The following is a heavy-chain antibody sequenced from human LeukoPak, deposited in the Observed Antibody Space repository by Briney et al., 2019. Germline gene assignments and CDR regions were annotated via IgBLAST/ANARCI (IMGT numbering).Heavy chain of an antibody. J-gene: IGHJ3*02. Sequence: GGFLRLSCAASGFTFSSYTMNWVRQAPGKGLEWVSSISSSSSYIYYADSVKGRFTISRDNAKNSLYLQMNSLRAEDTAVYYCARDTYDILTGYYKWAFDIWGQGTMVTVSS. CDR1: GFTFSSYT. CDR2: ISSSSSYI. D-gene: IGHD3-9*01. CDR3: ARDTYDILTGYYKWAFDI. V-gene: IGHV3-21*06.